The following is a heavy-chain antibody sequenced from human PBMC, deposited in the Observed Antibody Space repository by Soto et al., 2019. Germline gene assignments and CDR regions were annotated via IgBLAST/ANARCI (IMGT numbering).Heavy chain of an antibody. D-gene: IGHD2-15*01. Sequence: ASVKVSCKASGGTFSSYAISWVRQAPGQGLEWMGGIIPIFGTANYAQRFQGRVTITADESTSTAYMELSSLRSEDTAVYYCARNNVVGYGGNPGYYYYGMDVWGQGTTVTVSS. CDR1: GGTFSSYA. CDR2: IIPIFGTA. V-gene: IGHV1-69*13. J-gene: IGHJ6*02. CDR3: ARNNVVGYGGNPGYYYYGMDV.